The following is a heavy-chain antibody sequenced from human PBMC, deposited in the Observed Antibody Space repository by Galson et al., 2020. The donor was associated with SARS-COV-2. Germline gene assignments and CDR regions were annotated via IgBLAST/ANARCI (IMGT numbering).Heavy chain of an antibody. J-gene: IGHJ3*02. D-gene: IGHD5-18*01. V-gene: IGHV1-2*02. Sequence: ASVKVSCKASGYTFTGYYMHWVRQAPGQGLEWMGWINPNSGGTNYAQKFQGRVTMTRDTSISIAYMELSRLRSDDTAVYYCAGEGTAMVTNGFDIWGQGTIVTVSS. CDR2: INPNSGGT. CDR1: GYTFTGYY. CDR3: AGEGTAMVTNGFDI.